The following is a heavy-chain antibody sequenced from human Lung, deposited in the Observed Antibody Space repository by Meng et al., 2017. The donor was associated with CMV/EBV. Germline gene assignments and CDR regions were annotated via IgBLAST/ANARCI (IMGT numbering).Heavy chain of an antibody. J-gene: IGHJ4*02. V-gene: IGHV3-23*01. CDR3: AKDDKPTKYIGVVPAAGDY. CDR1: GFTFSSYA. Sequence: GESLKISCAASGFTFSSYAMSWVRQAPGKGLEWVSAISGSGGSTYYADSVKGRFTISRDNSKNTLYLQMNSLRAEDTAVYYCAKDDKPTKYIGVVPAAGDYXGQGXLVTVSS. CDR2: ISGSGGST. D-gene: IGHD2-2*01.